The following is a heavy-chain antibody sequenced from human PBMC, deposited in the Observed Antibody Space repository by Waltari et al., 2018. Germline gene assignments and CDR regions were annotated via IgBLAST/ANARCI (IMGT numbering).Heavy chain of an antibody. Sequence: EVQLVQSGAEVKKPGESLKISCKGSGYSFTSYWIGWVRQMPGKGLEWMGFTYPGASDTRYSPSFQGQVTISADKSISTAYLQWSSLKASDTAMYYCARRRSGPMDLNWFDPWGQGTLVTVSS. CDR3: ARRRSGPMDLNWFDP. CDR1: GYSFTSYW. CDR2: TYPGASDT. J-gene: IGHJ5*02. V-gene: IGHV5-51*01. D-gene: IGHD3-3*01.